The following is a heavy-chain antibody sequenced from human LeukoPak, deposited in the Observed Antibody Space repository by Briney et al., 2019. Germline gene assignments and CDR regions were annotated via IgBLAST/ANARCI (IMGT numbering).Heavy chain of an antibody. Sequence: GGSLRLSCVASGFTFSSYAMSWVRQAPGKGLEWVSAISGSGGSTYYADSVKGRFTISRDNAKNSLYLQMNSLRAEDTAVYYCASGRGYSGYERNDYWGQGTLVTVSS. CDR1: GFTFSSYA. CDR2: ISGSGGST. V-gene: IGHV3-23*01. D-gene: IGHD5-12*01. J-gene: IGHJ4*02. CDR3: ASGRGYSGYERNDY.